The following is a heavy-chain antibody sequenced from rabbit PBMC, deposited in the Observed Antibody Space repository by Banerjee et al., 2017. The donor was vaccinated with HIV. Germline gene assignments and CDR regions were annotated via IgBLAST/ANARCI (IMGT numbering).Heavy chain of an antibody. V-gene: IGHV1S40*01. D-gene: IGHD1-1*01. CDR3: ARDSATSFSTYGMDL. J-gene: IGHJ6*01. CDR2: AYAGSSGGT. CDR1: GVSFSGNSY. Sequence: QSLEESGGDLVKPGASLTLTCIASGVSFSGNSYMCWVRQAPGKGLEWVACAYAGSSGGTYSATWAKGRFTISKTSSTTVTLQMNSLTSADTATYFCARDSATSFSTYGMDLWGPGTLVTVS.